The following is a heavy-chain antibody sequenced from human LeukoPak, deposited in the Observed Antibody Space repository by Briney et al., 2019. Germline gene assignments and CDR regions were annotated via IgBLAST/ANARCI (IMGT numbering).Heavy chain of an antibody. CDR2: MNPNSGNT. D-gene: IGHD3-10*01. CDR3: ARTYYYGSGSYYRELYYFDY. CDR1: GYTFTSYD. V-gene: IGHV1-8*01. J-gene: IGHJ4*02. Sequence: ASVKVSCKASGYTFTSYDINLVRQATGQGLEWMGWMNPNSGNTGYAQKVQGRVTMTRNTSISTAYMELSSLRSEDTAVYHCARTYYYGSGSYYRELYYFDYWGQGTLVTVSS.